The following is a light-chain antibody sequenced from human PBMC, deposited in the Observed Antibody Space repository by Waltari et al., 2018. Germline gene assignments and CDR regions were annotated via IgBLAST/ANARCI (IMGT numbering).Light chain of an antibody. CDR3: CSYAGLGIYV. Sequence: QSGLTQPAPVSGSPGQSITISCTGTSSDVGNYNLVSWYQQYPGKAPKRMVYEVTKRTAGVSDRFSGSKSGNTACLTIYGLQSEDEADYYCCSYAGLGIYVFGTGTKVTVL. CDR1: SSDVGNYNL. J-gene: IGLJ1*01. CDR2: EVT. V-gene: IGLV2-23*02.